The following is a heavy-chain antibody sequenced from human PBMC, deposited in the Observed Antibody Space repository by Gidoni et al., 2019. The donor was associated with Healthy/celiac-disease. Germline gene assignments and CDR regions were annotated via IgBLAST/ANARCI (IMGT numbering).Heavy chain of an antibody. V-gene: IGHV3-21*01. CDR3: ASLWLQEDY. CDR2: SRSSSSYI. D-gene: IGHD5-18*01. Sequence: EVQLVESGGGLVKPGGSLGLSCAAPGFTFRSYSMNWVRKAPGKGLEWVSSSRSSSSYIYYADSVKGRFTISRDNAKNSLYLQMNSLRAEDTAVYYCASLWLQEDYWGQGTLVTVSS. J-gene: IGHJ4*02. CDR1: GFTFRSYS.